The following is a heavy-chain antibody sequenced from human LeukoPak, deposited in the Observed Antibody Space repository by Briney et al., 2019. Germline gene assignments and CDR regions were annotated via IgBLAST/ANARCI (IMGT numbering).Heavy chain of an antibody. D-gene: IGHD3-10*01. CDR1: GGSFSGYY. J-gene: IGHJ4*02. V-gene: IGHV4-34*01. CDR3: ARYPYYYGSMGFDY. Sequence: SETLSLTCAAYGGSFSGYYWSWIRQPPGKGLEWIGEINHSGSTNYNPSLKSRVTISVDTSKNQFSLKLSSVTAADTAVYYCARYPYYYGSMGFDYWGQGTLVTVSS. CDR2: INHSGST.